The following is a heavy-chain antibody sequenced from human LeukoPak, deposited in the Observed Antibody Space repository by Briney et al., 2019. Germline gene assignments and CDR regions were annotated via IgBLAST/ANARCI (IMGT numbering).Heavy chain of an antibody. V-gene: IGHV4-59*08. CDR1: GGSISSYY. D-gene: IGHD3-22*01. CDR3: ARCDSSGYLNYYFDY. Sequence: SETLSLTCTVSGGSISSYYWSWIRQPPGKGLEWIGYIYYSGSTNYNPSLKSRVTMLVDSSKNQFSLKLSSVTAADTAVYYCARCDSSGYLNYYFDYWGQGTLVTVSS. J-gene: IGHJ4*02. CDR2: IYYSGST.